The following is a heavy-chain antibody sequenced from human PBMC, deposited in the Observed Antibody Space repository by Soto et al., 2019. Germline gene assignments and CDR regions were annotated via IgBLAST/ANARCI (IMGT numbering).Heavy chain of an antibody. CDR2: ISGSGGST. CDR1: GFTFSSYA. J-gene: IGHJ6*03. Sequence: EVQLLESGGGLVQPGGSLRLSCAASGFTFSSYAMSWVRQAPGKGLEWVSAISGSGGSTYYADSVKGRFTISRDNSKNTLLQQMNSIRADETAEYYSAKHQRNYYYMDVWGKGTTVTVSS. V-gene: IGHV3-23*01. CDR3: AKHQRNYYYMDV. D-gene: IGHD6-25*01.